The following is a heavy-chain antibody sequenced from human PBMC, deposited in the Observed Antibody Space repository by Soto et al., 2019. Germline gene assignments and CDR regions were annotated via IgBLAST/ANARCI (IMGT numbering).Heavy chain of an antibody. D-gene: IGHD6-19*01. CDR2: ISASGDRT. CDR1: GFTFNNYD. Sequence: QPGGSLRLSCVASGFTFNNYDMCWVRQVPGKGLEWVSGISASGDRTYYVDSVKGRFSISRDNSKNTLYLQMNSLRAEDTAVYYCAKDAPRRSGWYHFDYWGQGTLVTVSS. CDR3: AKDAPRRSGWYHFDY. V-gene: IGHV3-23*01. J-gene: IGHJ4*02.